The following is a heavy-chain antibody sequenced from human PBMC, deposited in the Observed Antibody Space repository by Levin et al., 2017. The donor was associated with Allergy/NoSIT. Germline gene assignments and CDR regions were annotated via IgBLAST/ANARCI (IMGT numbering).Heavy chain of an antibody. CDR1: GLTFSSYA. V-gene: IGHV3-30*18. CDR2: ISYDGSKK. CDR3: AKLVDTTMNDY. J-gene: IGHJ4*02. D-gene: IGHD5-18*01. Sequence: QAGESLKISCAASGLTFSSYAMHWVRQAPGKGLEWVAVISYDGSKKYYADSVKGRFTISRDNSKNTLYLQMNSLRPEDTALYYCAKLVDTTMNDYWGQGTLVTVSS.